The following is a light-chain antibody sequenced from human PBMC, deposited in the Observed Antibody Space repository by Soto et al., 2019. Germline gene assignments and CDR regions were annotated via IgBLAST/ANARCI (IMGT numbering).Light chain of an antibody. Sequence: EILMTQSPATLAASPGERATLSCRASQSVGSKLAWYQQKPGQPPRLVMFDASIRATGVPARFSGGGSGTEFTLTIISLQSEDFALYYCQQYEKWPPTTFGQGTKVEIK. CDR3: QQYEKWPPTT. CDR2: DAS. CDR1: QSVGSK. V-gene: IGKV3-15*01. J-gene: IGKJ1*01.